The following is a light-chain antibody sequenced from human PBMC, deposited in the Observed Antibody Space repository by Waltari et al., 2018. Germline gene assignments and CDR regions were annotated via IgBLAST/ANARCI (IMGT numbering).Light chain of an antibody. CDR3: NSYAGSNSVV. CDR2: EVN. CDR1: TSDVGGYDC. V-gene: IGLV2-8*01. J-gene: IGLJ2*01. Sequence: QSALTQPSSASGSPGQSVTISCTGTTSDVGGYDCVSWYQQHPGKAPKLMIYEVNKRPSGVPDRFSGSKSGNMAYLTVSGLQAEDEAHYYCNSYAGSNSVVFGGGTKLTVL.